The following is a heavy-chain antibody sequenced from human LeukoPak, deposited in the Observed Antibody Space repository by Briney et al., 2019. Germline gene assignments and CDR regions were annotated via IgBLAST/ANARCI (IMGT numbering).Heavy chain of an antibody. CDR1: GYTFTSYA. V-gene: IGHV1-3*01. CDR3: ARGPNCGGGSCYAEYFQH. D-gene: IGHD2-15*01. J-gene: IGHJ1*01. CDR2: INAGNGNT. Sequence: ASVKVSCKASGYTFTSYAMHWVRQAPGQWLEWMGWINAGNGNTKYSQKFQGRVTITRDTSASTAYMELSSLRSEDTAVYYCARGPNCGGGSCYAEYFQHWGQGTLVTVSS.